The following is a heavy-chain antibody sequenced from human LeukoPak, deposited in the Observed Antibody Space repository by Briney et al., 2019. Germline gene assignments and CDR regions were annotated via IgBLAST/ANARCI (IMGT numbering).Heavy chain of an antibody. CDR2: INTNTGNP. V-gene: IGHV7-4-1*02. CDR3: ARDLTFTVTTLRPTHDAFDI. Sequence: ASVKVSCKASGYTFTSYAMNWVRQAPGQGLEWMGWINTNTGNPTYAQGFTGRFVFSLDTSVSTAYLQISSLKAEDTAVYYCARDLTFTVTTLRPTHDAFDIWGQGTMVTVSS. D-gene: IGHD4-17*01. J-gene: IGHJ3*02. CDR1: GYTFTSYA.